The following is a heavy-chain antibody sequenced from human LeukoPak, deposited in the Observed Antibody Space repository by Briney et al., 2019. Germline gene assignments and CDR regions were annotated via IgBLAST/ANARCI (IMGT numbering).Heavy chain of an antibody. CDR2: INPIGGST. Sequence: ASVKVSCKASGYTFTGYYMHWVRQAPGQGLEWMGIINPIGGSTTYAQNLQGRVTMTRDTSTSTVYMDLTSLRSEDTAVYYCARGYYDFPFWGQGTLVTVSS. CDR1: GYTFTGYY. J-gene: IGHJ4*02. CDR3: ARGYYDFPF. V-gene: IGHV1-46*01. D-gene: IGHD3-3*01.